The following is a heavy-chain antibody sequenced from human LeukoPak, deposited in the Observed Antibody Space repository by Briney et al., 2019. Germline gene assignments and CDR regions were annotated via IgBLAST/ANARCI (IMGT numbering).Heavy chain of an antibody. CDR1: GYTFTSYG. Sequence: ASVKVFCKASGYTFTSYGISWVRQAPGQGLEWMGWISAYNGNTNYAQKLQGRVTMTTDTSTSTAYMELRSLRSDDTAVYYCARTSDSSGYYWAWFDPWGQGTLVTVSS. CDR2: ISAYNGNT. CDR3: ARTSDSSGYYWAWFDP. J-gene: IGHJ5*02. D-gene: IGHD3-22*01. V-gene: IGHV1-18*01.